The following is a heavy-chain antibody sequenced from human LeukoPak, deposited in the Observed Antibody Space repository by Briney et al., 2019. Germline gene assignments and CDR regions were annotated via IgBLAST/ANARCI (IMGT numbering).Heavy chain of an antibody. Sequence: GRSLRLSCAASGFTFSSYAMHWVRQAPGKGLEWVAVISYDGSNKYYADSVKGRFTISRDNSKNTLYLQMNSLRAEDTAVYYCARDLRSGYYYVAYWGQGTLVTVSS. CDR2: ISYDGSNK. CDR3: ARDLRSGYYYVAY. J-gene: IGHJ4*02. CDR1: GFTFSSYA. D-gene: IGHD3-22*01. V-gene: IGHV3-30-3*01.